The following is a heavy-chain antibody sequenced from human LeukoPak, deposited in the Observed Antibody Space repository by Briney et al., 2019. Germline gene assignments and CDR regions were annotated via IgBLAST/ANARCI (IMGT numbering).Heavy chain of an antibody. CDR1: GGSISSGGYY. CDR2: IYHSGST. V-gene: IGHV4-30-2*01. J-gene: IGHJ6*03. CDR3: ARVPRSYYYYYYMDV. Sequence: SETLSLTCTVSGGSISSGGYYWSWIRQPPGKGLEWIGYIYHSGSTYYNPSLKSRVTMSADTSKNQFSLKLSSVTAADTAVYYCARVPRSYYYYYYMDVWGKGTTVTVSS.